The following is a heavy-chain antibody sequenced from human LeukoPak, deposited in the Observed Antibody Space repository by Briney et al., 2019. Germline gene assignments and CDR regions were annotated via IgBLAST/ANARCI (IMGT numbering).Heavy chain of an antibody. Sequence: PSETLSLTCTVSGGSISSGSYYWSWIRQPAGKGLEWIGRIYTSGSTNYNPSLKSRVTISVDTSKNQFSLKLSSVTAADTAVYYCARDQSGSYSNAFDIWGQGTMVTVSS. V-gene: IGHV4-61*02. CDR1: GGSISSGSYY. J-gene: IGHJ3*02. CDR3: ARDQSGSYSNAFDI. CDR2: IYTSGST. D-gene: IGHD1-26*01.